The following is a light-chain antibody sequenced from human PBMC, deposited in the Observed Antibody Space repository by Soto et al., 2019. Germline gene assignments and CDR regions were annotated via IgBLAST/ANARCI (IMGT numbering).Light chain of an antibody. J-gene: IGKJ1*01. V-gene: IGKV1-5*01. Sequence: DIQMTQSPSTLSASVGDRVTITCRASQSISSWLAWYQQKPGKAPKLLIYDASSLESGVPSRFSGSGSGTEFTITLNSLETDDFETYYRQQYNGYGRFGQGTKVDIK. CDR1: QSISSW. CDR3: QQYNGYGR. CDR2: DAS.